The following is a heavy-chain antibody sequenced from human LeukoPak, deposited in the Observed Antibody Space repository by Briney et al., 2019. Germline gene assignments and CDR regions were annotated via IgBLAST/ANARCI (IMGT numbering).Heavy chain of an antibody. D-gene: IGHD1-26*01. J-gene: IGHJ4*02. Sequence: KPGGSLRLSCAASGFTFINAWMAWVRQAPGKGLEWVGRIKAKAHGGTIEYAAPVKGRFTISRDDSKNTLYLQMNRLKTEDTAVYYCTTDGVGVEGATYDNWGQGTLVSVSS. CDR2: IKAKAHGGTI. CDR3: TTDGVGVEGATYDN. V-gene: IGHV3-15*01. CDR1: GFTFINAW.